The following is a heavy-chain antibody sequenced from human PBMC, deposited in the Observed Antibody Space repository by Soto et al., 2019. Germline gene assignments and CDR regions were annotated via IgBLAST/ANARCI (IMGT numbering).Heavy chain of an antibody. Sequence: EVQLLESGGGLVQPGGSLRLSCAASGFTFSSYAMSWVRQAPGKGLEWVSAISGSGGSTYYADSVKGRFTISRDNSKNTLYLQMNSLRAEDTAVYYCAKVRGRSALSGGAFDIWGQGTMVTVSS. CDR3: AKVRGRSALSGGAFDI. CDR2: ISGSGGST. J-gene: IGHJ3*02. CDR1: GFTFSSYA. D-gene: IGHD3-16*01. V-gene: IGHV3-23*01.